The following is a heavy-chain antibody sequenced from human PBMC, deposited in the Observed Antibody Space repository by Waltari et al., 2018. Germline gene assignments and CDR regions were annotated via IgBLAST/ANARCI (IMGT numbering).Heavy chain of an antibody. CDR1: GFTFEDNA. J-gene: IGHJ4*02. V-gene: IGHV3-9*01. CDR2: IPWNGGV. CDR3: VKDDLPGGAGY. D-gene: IGHD3-10*01. Sequence: EVQLVESGGGLVQPGRSLRLSCALPGFTFEDNALHGVRQAPGKGLEWVSSIPWNGGVDYADSVKGRFTISRDSAKNFLYLQMNSLRDEDTAFYYCVKDDLPGGAGYWGQGTLVAVSS.